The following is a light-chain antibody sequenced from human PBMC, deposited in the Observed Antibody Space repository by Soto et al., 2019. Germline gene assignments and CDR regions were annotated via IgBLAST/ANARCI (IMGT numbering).Light chain of an antibody. CDR2: DVS. V-gene: IGLV2-14*01. CDR1: SSDVGGYNY. Sequence: QSVLTQPASASGSPGQSIIISCTGTSSDVGGYNYVSWYQQHPGKAPKLMIYDVSNRPSGVSNRFSGSKSGNTASLTISGLQAEDEADYYCSSYTSSSTLYVFGTGTKVTVL. CDR3: SSYTSSSTLYV. J-gene: IGLJ1*01.